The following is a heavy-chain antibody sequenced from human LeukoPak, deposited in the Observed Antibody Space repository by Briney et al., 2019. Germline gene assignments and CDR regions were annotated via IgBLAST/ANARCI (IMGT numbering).Heavy chain of an antibody. CDR2: ISGSGGST. V-gene: IGHV3-23*01. D-gene: IGHD5-18*01. CDR1: GFTFSSYA. Sequence: GGSLRLSCAASGFTFSSYAMSWVRQAPGKGLEWVSAISGSGGSTYYADSVKGRFTISRDNSKNTLYLQMNSLRAEDTAVYYCALTRPGYSYGRQVDYWGQGTLVTVSS. CDR3: ALTRPGYSYGRQVDY. J-gene: IGHJ4*02.